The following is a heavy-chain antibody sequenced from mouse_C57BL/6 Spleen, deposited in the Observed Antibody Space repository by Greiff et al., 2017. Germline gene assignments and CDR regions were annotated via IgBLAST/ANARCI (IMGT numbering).Heavy chain of an antibody. CDR3: ARHWEGLYCFDY. Sequence: QVQLQQSGAELVKPGASVKISCKASGYAFSSYWMNWVKQRPGTGLEWIGQIYPGDGDTNYNGKFKGKATLTADKSSSTAYMQLSSLTSEDSAVYFGARHWEGLYCFDYWGQGTTLTVSA. CDR1: GYAFSSYW. D-gene: IGHD3-3*01. J-gene: IGHJ2*01. V-gene: IGHV1-80*01. CDR2: IYPGDGDT.